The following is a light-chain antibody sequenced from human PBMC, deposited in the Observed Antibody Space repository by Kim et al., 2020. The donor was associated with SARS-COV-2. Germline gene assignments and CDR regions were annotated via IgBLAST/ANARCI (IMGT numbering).Light chain of an antibody. CDR1: SSDVGDYTY. J-gene: IGLJ2*01. CDR3: TSYTTTRVL. V-gene: IGLV2-14*03. CDR2: DVS. Sequence: PGQSITISGTGSSSDVGDYTYLSWYQQHPDKAPILIIYDVSKRPSGVSARFSGSKSANTASLTISGLQAEDEAAYYCTSYTTTRVLFGGGTQLTVL.